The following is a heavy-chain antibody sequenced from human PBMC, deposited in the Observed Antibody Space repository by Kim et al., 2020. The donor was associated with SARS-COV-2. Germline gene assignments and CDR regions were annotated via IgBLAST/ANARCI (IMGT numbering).Heavy chain of an antibody. CDR2: INHSGST. D-gene: IGHD3-10*01. J-gene: IGHJ5*02. V-gene: IGHV4-34*01. CDR1: GGSFSGYY. CDR3: ARGRKGLLWFGETRLWFDP. Sequence: SETLSLTCAVYGGSFSGYYWSWIRQPPGKGLEWIGEINHSGSTNYNPSLKSRVTISVDTSKNQFSLKLSSVTAADTAVYYCARGRKGLLWFGETRLWFDPWGQGTLVTVSS.